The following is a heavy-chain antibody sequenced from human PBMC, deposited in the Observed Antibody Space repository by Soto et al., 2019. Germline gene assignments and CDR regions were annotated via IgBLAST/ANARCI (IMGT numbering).Heavy chain of an antibody. CDR3: ARTIAVAGVHAFDI. CDR2: IIPIFGTA. CDR1: GGTFSSYA. J-gene: IGHJ3*02. V-gene: IGHV1-69*13. Sequence: SVKVSCKASGGTFSSYAISWVRQAPGQGLEWMGGIIPIFGTANYAQKFQGRVTITADESTSTAYMELSSLRSEDTAVYYCARTIAVAGVHAFDIWGQGTMVTVSS. D-gene: IGHD6-19*01.